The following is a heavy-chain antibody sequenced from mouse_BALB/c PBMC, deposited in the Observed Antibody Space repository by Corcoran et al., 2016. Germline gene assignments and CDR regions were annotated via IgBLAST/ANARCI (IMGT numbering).Heavy chain of an antibody. Sequence: DVQLQESGPGLVKPSQSLSLTCSVTGYSITSGYYWNWIRQFPGNKLEWMGYISYDGSNNYNPSLKNRISITRDTSKNQFFLKLNSVTTEDTATYYCARGRGYYVNYYAMDYWGQGTSVTVSS. V-gene: IGHV3-6*02. J-gene: IGHJ4*01. D-gene: IGHD2-3*01. CDR2: ISYDGSN. CDR3: ARGRGYYVNYYAMDY. CDR1: GYSITSGYY.